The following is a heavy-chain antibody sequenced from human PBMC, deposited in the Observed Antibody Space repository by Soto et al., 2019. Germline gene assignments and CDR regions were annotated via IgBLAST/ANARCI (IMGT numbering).Heavy chain of an antibody. CDR3: ARDEGRSYYYYGMDV. CDR2: ISSSTDTI. D-gene: IGHD3-10*01. V-gene: IGHV3-48*01. CDR1: GFTLSSYS. Sequence: EVQLVESGGGLVQPGGSLRLSCSASGFTLSSYSMNWVRQAPGKGLEWVSCISSSTDTIYYADSVKGRFTISRDHAKNSLYLQMNSLRAEDTAVYYCARDEGRSYYYYGMDVWGQGTTVTVSS. J-gene: IGHJ6*02.